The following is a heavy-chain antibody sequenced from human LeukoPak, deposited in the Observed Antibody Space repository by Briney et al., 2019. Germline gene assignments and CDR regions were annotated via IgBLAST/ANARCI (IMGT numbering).Heavy chain of an antibody. CDR1: GGSLSSDY. V-gene: IGHV4-59*01. CDR2: VYYSGST. CDR3: ARGMAVAGTAWFDP. J-gene: IGHJ5*02. D-gene: IGHD6-19*01. Sequence: PSETLSLTCTVSGGSLSSDYWSWIRQPPTKGLEWIGCVYYSGSTNYNPSLKSRVTISVDTSKNQFSLKLSSVTAADTAVYYCARGMAVAGTAWFDPWGQGTLVTVSS.